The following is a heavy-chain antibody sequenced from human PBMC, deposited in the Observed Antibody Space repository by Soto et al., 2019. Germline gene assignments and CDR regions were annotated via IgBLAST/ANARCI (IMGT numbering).Heavy chain of an antibody. CDR1: GFTVSSNY. V-gene: IGHV3-66*01. D-gene: IGHD6-19*01. J-gene: IGHJ4*02. Sequence: GGSLRLSCAASGFTVSSNYMSWVRQAPGKGLEWVSVIYGGGSTYYADSVKGRFTISRDNSKNTLYLQMNSLRAEDTAVYYCAKEIAVAGPSYFDYWGQGTLVTVSS. CDR2: IYGGGST. CDR3: AKEIAVAGPSYFDY.